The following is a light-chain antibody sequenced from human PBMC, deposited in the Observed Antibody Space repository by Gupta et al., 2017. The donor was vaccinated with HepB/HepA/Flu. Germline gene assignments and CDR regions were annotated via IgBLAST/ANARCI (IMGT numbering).Light chain of an antibody. CDR3: GSYTSSNTMF. Sequence: QSALTQPPSVSGSPGPSVTISCTGSSSDIGYYNRVSWYQQAPGTAPKVMVYEVTNRPSGFPDRFSGSKSGNTASLTISGLKVEDGADYYGGSYTSSNTMFFGGGTKVTVL. J-gene: IGLJ2*01. V-gene: IGLV2-18*02. CDR2: EVT. CDR1: SSDIGYYNR.